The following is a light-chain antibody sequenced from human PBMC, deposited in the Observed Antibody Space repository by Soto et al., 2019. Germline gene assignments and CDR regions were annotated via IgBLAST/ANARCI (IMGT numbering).Light chain of an antibody. CDR1: QNIRSS. CDR3: QQYGSSPIT. V-gene: IGKV3-20*01. Sequence: EIVMTQSPATVRVSPGERVTLSCRASQNIRSSLAWYQERPGQAPRLLIYDASTRATGIPPRFSGSGAETDFTLTISRLEPEDFAVYYCQQYGSSPITFGQGTRLEIK. J-gene: IGKJ5*01. CDR2: DAS.